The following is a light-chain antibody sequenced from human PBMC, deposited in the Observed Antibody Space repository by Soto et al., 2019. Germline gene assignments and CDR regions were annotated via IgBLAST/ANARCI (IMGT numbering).Light chain of an antibody. V-gene: IGLV2-14*01. J-gene: IGLJ2*01. Sequence: QSVLTQPASVSGSPGQSITISCTGTTTDVGGYNYVSWYQQHPGKAPKLMIHEVSNRPSGVSNRFSGSKSGNTASLTISGLQAEDEADHYCSSFTSTSTYVLFGGGTKLTVL. CDR2: EVS. CDR3: SSFTSTSTYVL. CDR1: TTDVGGYNY.